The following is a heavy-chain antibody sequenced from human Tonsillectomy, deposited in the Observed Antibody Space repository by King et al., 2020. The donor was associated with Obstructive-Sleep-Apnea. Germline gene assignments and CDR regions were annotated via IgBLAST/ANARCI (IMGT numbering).Heavy chain of an antibody. J-gene: IGHJ1*01. CDR2: ISGSGGGT. V-gene: IGHV3-23*04. CDR3: AKDLGH. CDR1: GFIFSDYA. Sequence: VQLVESGGGLVQPGGSLRLSCAASGFIFSDYALSWVRQAPGKGLEWVSTISGSGGGTYYADSVKGRFTISRDNSKNTQFLQMNSLRAADTAVYYCAKDLGHWGQGALVTVSS.